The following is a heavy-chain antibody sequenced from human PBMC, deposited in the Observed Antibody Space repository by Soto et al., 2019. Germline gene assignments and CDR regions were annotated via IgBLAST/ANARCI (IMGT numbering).Heavy chain of an antibody. CDR2: ISSSSYYI. CDR3: AREKEDEGSSSLRVYYGMDA. V-gene: IGHV3-21*01. J-gene: IGHJ6*02. CDR1: VFTLSTYR. D-gene: IGHD6-6*01. Sequence: GWSLRLSCAASVFTLSTYRMTWGRQSPGKGLEWVSSISSSSYYIHYADSVKGRFTISRDSAKNSVYLQLNSLRAEDTAVYYCAREKEDEGSSSLRVYYGMDAWGQGTTVTVSS.